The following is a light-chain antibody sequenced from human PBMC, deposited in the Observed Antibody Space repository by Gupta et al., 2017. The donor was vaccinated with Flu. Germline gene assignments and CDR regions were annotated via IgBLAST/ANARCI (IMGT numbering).Light chain of an antibody. V-gene: IGKV3-20*01. CDR2: GAS. J-gene: IGKJ1*01. CDR3: QQYGSSTWT. CDR1: QSVSSSY. Sequence: IVLTQSPGTLSVSPGERATLSCRASQSVSSSYLAWYQQKPGQAPRLLIYGASSRATGIPDRFSGSGSGTDFTLTISRLEPEDFAVYYCQQYGSSTWTFGQGTKVEI.